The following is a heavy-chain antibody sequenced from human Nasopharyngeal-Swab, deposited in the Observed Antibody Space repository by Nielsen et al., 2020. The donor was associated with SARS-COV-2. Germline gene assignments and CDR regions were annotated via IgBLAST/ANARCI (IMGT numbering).Heavy chain of an antibody. Sequence: SETLSLTCTVSGDSISSLYWSWIRQAPGKGLEWIGSFYNSGISNYNPSLENRVTISGDTSKNQFSLQLKSVTAADTAVYYCATNDLWSGYYLYWGQGTLVTVSS. CDR2: FYNSGIS. CDR1: GDSISSLY. J-gene: IGHJ4*02. CDR3: ATNDLWSGYYLY. V-gene: IGHV4-59*11. D-gene: IGHD3-3*01.